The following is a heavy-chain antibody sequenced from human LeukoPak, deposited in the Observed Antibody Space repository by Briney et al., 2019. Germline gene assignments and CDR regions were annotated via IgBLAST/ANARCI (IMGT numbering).Heavy chain of an antibody. CDR1: GFTFSSYA. D-gene: IGHD3-22*01. J-gene: IGHJ5*02. CDR3: ARAGYYYDSSGYLNWFDP. CDR2: ISGSGGST. V-gene: IGHV3-23*01. Sequence: GGSLRLSCAASGFTFSSYAMSWVRQAPGKGLEWVSAISGSGGSTYYADSVKGRFTISRDNSKNTLYLQMNSLRAEDTAVYYCARAGYYYDSSGYLNWFDPWGQGTLVTVSS.